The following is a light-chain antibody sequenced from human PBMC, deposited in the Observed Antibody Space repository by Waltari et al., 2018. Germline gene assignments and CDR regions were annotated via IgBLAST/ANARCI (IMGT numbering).Light chain of an antibody. V-gene: IGLV2-14*03. CDR2: DVT. J-gene: IGLJ1*01. Sequence: QSALTQPASVSGSPGQSITISCTGPSSAVGTYYHVSWYQQHPGKAPKLMIYDVTKRPSGIANRFSGSKSGNTASLTISGLQAEDEADYYCSSYTTSSTVYVFGTGTKVTVL. CDR1: SSAVGTYYH. CDR3: SSYTTSSTVYV.